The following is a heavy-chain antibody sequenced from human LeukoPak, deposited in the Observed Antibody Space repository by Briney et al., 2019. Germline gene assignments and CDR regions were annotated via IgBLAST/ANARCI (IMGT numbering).Heavy chain of an antibody. D-gene: IGHD2-15*01. CDR2: ISGNGDIT. CDR1: RFTFNTYA. Sequence: GGSLRLSCAASRFTFNTYAVNWVRQAPGKGLEWVSAISGNGDITYYADSVRGRFTISRDNSKNTLFLQMNSLRAEDTAVYYCARVKRDCSGGTCYSYDYWDQGTLVTVSS. V-gene: IGHV3-23*01. J-gene: IGHJ4*02. CDR3: ARVKRDCSGGTCYSYDY.